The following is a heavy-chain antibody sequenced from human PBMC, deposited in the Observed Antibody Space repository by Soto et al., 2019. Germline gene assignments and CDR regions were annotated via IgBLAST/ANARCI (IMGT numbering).Heavy chain of an antibody. J-gene: IGHJ5*02. CDR2: IYYSGST. CDR1: GGSISSYY. CDR3: GRGYDFWSGYYHWFDP. Sequence: PSETLSLTCTVSGGSISSYYWSWIRQPPGKGLEWIGYIYYSGSTNYNPSLKSRVTISVDTSKNQFSLKLSSVTAADTAVYYCGRGYDFWSGYYHWFDPWGQGTLVTVSS. D-gene: IGHD3-3*01. V-gene: IGHV4-59*01.